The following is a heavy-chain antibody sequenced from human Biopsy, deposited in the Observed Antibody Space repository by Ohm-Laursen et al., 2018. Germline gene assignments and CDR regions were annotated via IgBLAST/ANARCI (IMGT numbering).Heavy chain of an antibody. CDR1: GDSFTSYA. D-gene: IGHD1-26*01. CDR3: ARGEGSSWFDP. V-gene: IGHV1-69*01. J-gene: IGHJ5*02. Sequence: SLVKVSCKVSGDSFTSYAIGWVRQAPGQGLEWMGGIIPIPNVATYAQKFQGRITITADESTSTAYMELSSLTSDDTAVYFCARGEGSSWFDPWGHGTLVTVSS. CDR2: IIPIPNVA.